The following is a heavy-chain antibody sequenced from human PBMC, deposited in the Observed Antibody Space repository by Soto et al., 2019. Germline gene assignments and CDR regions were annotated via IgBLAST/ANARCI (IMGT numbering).Heavy chain of an antibody. CDR1: GYTFTGYA. Sequence: ASVKVSCKASGYTFTGYAMHWVRQSPGQRLEWMGWINAGNGNTKYSQKFQGRVTITRDTSASTAYMELSSLRSEDTAVYYCARAVAVAADFDYWGQGTLVTVSS. D-gene: IGHD6-19*01. CDR2: INAGNGNT. J-gene: IGHJ4*02. CDR3: ARAVAVAADFDY. V-gene: IGHV1-3*01.